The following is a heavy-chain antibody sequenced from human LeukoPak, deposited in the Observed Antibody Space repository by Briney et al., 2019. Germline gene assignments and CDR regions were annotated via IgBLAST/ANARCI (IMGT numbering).Heavy chain of an antibody. CDR2: ISAYRGNT. CDR3: ARAGQNSGSHFGYYY. Sequence: ASVKVSCKASGYTFTSYGISWVRQAPGQGLEWMGWISAYRGNTNYAQNLQGRVTMTTDTSTSTAYMELRSLRSDDTAVYYCARAGQNSGSHFGYYYWGQGTLVTVSS. CDR1: GYTFTSYG. V-gene: IGHV1-18*01. D-gene: IGHD1-26*01. J-gene: IGHJ4*02.